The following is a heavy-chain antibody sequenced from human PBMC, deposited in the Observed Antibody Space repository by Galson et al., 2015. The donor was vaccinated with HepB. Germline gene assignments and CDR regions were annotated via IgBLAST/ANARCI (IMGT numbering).Heavy chain of an antibody. D-gene: IGHD5-18*01. CDR2: ICDSGSS. V-gene: IGHV4-39*01. CDR1: GGSIRSSGYC. CDR3: ARTRGNSYGYVDY. J-gene: IGHJ4*02. Sequence: SETLSLTCTVSGGSIRSSGYCWGWFRQPPGKGLEWIGSICDSGSSFSNPSLESRVAISVDTSKSQFSLKLNSVTAADTAMYYCARTRGNSYGYVDYWGQGTLVTVSS.